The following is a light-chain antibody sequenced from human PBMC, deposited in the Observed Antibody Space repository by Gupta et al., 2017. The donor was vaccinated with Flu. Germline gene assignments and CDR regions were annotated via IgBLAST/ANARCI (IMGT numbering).Light chain of an antibody. V-gene: IGKV3-20*01. CDR3: HPYGRRR. Sequence: ELALTQSPRTLSLSLGERLTLYCRASQSVGSSYLAWVQQKRAQPPRLLMFGASFRDVVVTVRFSGTGSGTDLTLTRLRRETEDFEVYICHPYGRRRFGQGTRLEIK. CDR1: QSVGSSY. J-gene: IGKJ5*01. CDR2: GAS.